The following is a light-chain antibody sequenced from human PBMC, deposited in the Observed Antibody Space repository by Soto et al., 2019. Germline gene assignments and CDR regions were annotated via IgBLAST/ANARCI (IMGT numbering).Light chain of an antibody. J-gene: IGLJ2*01. V-gene: IGLV3-21*04. CDR2: YDR. CDR1: NIGSKS. Sequence: SYELTQAPSVSVAPGKTARITCGGNNIGSKSVHWYQQKPGRAPVVVIYYDRDRPSGIPERVSGSNSGNTATLTISRVEAGDEADYYCQVWDSSSDHVVFGGGTKLTVL. CDR3: QVWDSSSDHVV.